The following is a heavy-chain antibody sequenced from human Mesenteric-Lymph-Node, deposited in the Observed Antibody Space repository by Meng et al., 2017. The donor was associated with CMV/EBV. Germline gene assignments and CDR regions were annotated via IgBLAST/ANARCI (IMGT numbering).Heavy chain of an antibody. CDR2: IIPILGIA. Sequence: SVKVSCKASGGTFSSYTISWVRQAPGQGLEWMGRIIPILGIANYAQKFQGRVTITADKSTSTAYMELSSLRSDDTAVYYCARGEVTYCSSTSCYTGYFQHWGQGTLVTVSS. CDR3: ARGEVTYCSSTSCYTGYFQH. V-gene: IGHV1-69*02. J-gene: IGHJ1*01. D-gene: IGHD2-2*02. CDR1: GGTFSSYT.